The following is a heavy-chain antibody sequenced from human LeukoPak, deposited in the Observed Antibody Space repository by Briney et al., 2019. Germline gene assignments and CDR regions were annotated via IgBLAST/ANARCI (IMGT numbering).Heavy chain of an antibody. J-gene: IGHJ4*02. CDR3: ARATSTVTSEYFDY. V-gene: IGHV1-8*03. Sequence: ASVKVSCKASGYTFTSYDINWVRQATGQGLEWMGWMSPNSGNTGYAQKFQGRVTITRNTSISTAYMELSSLRSEDTAVYYCARATSTVTSEYFDYWGQGTLVTVSS. D-gene: IGHD4-11*01. CDR2: MSPNSGNT. CDR1: GYTFTSYD.